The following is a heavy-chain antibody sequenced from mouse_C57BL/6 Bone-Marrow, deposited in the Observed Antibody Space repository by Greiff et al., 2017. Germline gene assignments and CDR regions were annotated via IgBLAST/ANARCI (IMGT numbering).Heavy chain of an antibody. D-gene: IGHD1-1*01. CDR1: GYTFTSYG. CDR2: IYPRSGNT. V-gene: IGHV1-81*01. CDR3: ARRGSYYYGSTAWFAY. Sequence: QVQLQQSGAELARPGASVKLSCKASGYTFTSYGISWVKQRTGQGLEWIGEIYPRSGNTYYNEKFKGKATLTADKSSSTAYMELRSLTSEDSAVXFCARRGSYYYGSTAWFAYWGQGTLVTVSA. J-gene: IGHJ3*01.